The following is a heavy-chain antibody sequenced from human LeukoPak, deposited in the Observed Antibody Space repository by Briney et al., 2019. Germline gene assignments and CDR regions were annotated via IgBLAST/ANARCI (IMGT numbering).Heavy chain of an antibody. CDR2: MNPGSGNT. Sequence: ASVKVSCKASGYSFTNYDINWVRQAAGQGLEWMGWMNPGSGNTGFAQRFQGRVTITRDTSISTAYMELTSLKSEDTAVYYCARGYINGPYYFDYWGQGTPVTASS. CDR1: GYSFTNYD. J-gene: IGHJ4*02. V-gene: IGHV1-8*02. D-gene: IGHD5-18*01. CDR3: ARGYINGPYYFDY.